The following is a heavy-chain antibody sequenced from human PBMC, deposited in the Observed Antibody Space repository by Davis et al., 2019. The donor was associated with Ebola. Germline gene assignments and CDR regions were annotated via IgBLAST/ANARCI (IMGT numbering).Heavy chain of an antibody. V-gene: IGHV4-34*01. J-gene: IGHJ4*02. Sequence: PSETLSLTCAVYGGSFSGYYWSWIRQPPGKGLEWIGEINHSGSTNYNPSLKSRVTISVDTSKNQFSLKLSSVTAADTAVYYCARPTAASNGYFDYWGQGTLVTVSS. CDR1: GGSFSGYY. CDR2: INHSGST. CDR3: ARPTAASNGYFDY. D-gene: IGHD6-13*01.